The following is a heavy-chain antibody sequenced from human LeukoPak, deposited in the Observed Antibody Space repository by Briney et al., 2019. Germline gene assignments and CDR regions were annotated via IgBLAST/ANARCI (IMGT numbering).Heavy chain of an antibody. CDR2: IYYSGST. CDR1: GGSISSSSYY. CDR3: ARSSPAYSSSWYFFDYYYMDV. Sequence: PSETLSLTCTVSGGSISSSSYYWGWIRQPPGKGLEWIGSIYYSGSTYYNPSLKSRVTISVYTSKNQFSLKLSSVTAADTAVYYCARSSPAYSSSWYFFDYYYMDVWGKGTTVTVSS. D-gene: IGHD6-13*01. V-gene: IGHV4-39*07. J-gene: IGHJ6*03.